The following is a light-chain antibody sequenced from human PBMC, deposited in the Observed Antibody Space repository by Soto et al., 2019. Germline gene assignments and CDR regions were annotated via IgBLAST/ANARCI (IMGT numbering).Light chain of an antibody. V-gene: IGLV1-44*01. CDR3: AAWDDSLHGFV. Sequence: QSVLTQQTSASGAPGQTVTISCSGSSSNIGSNTVNWYQQLPGTAPNLLIYTNNRRPSGVRDRFSGSRSGTSASLAISGLQSEDEADYYCAAWDDSLHGFVFGPGTKGTVL. CDR2: TNN. J-gene: IGLJ1*01. CDR1: SSNIGSNT.